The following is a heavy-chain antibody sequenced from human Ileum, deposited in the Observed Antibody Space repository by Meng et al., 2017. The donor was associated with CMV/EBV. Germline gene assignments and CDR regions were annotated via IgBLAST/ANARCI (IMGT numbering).Heavy chain of an antibody. Sequence: SCAISGDSVSSNSAAWNWIRQSPSRGLEWLGRTYYRSKWYNDYAVSVKSRITINPDTSKNQFSLQLNSVTPEDTAVYYCARGSLRGYSGYGSFDYWGQGTLVTVSS. D-gene: IGHD5-12*01. J-gene: IGHJ4*02. CDR3: ARGSLRGYSGYGSFDY. V-gene: IGHV6-1*01. CDR1: GDSVSSNSAA. CDR2: TYYRSKWYN.